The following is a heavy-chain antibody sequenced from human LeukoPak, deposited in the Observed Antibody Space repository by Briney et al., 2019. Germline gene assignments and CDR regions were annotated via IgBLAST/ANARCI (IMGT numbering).Heavy chain of an antibody. CDR1: GFTFSTYG. J-gene: IGHJ4*02. V-gene: IGHV3-33*01. D-gene: IGHD5-12*01. CDR3: ARGVLLGGYFCDY. CDR2: IWYDGSNE. Sequence: GRSLRLSCAASGFTFSTYGMHWVPQAPGKGLEWVALIWYDGSNENYADSVKGRFTISRDNSKNTLYLQRNSRRAQDTAVYYCARGVLLGGYFCDYWGQGTLVTVSS.